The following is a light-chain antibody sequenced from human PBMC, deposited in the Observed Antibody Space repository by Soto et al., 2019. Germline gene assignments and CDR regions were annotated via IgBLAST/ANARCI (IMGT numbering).Light chain of an antibody. Sequence: QSALTQPLSVSGSPGQSVTISCTGTTTNVATYNFVSWYQHHPGKAPKLILYNVSERPSGVSDRFSGSKSGNAASLTISGLQADDEADYYCCSYEGNSIWLFGGGTKVTVL. CDR3: CSYEGNSIWL. CDR1: TTNVATYNF. V-gene: IGLV2-11*01. CDR2: NVS. J-gene: IGLJ3*02.